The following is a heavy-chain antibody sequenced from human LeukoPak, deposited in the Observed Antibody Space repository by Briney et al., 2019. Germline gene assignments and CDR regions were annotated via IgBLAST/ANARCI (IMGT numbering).Heavy chain of an antibody. CDR1: GFTVNTNY. V-gene: IGHV3-53*01. D-gene: IGHD6-19*01. J-gene: IGHJ4*02. Sequence: PGGSLRLSCAASGFTVNTNYMSWVRQAPGKGLEWVSVIYSGGSTYYADSVKGRFTISRDNSKNTLYLQMNSLRAEDTAVYYCAKDRGSGWANYFDYWGQGTLVTVSS. CDR2: IYSGGST. CDR3: AKDRGSGWANYFDY.